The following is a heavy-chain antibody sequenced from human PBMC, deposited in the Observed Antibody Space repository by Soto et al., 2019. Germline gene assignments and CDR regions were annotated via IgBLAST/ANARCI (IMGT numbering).Heavy chain of an antibody. Sequence: PSETLSLTCTVSGGSISSGGYYWSWIRQHPGKGLEWIGYIYYSGSTYYNPSLKSRVTISVDTSKNQFSLKLSSVTAADTAVYYCARDSDSGSYYYYGMDVWGQGTTVTVSS. D-gene: IGHD1-26*01. CDR1: GGSISSGGYY. V-gene: IGHV4-31*03. CDR3: ARDSDSGSYYYYGMDV. J-gene: IGHJ6*02. CDR2: IYYSGST.